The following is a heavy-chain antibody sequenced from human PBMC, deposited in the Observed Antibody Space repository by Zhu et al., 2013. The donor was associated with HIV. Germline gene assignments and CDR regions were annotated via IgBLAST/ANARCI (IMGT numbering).Heavy chain of an antibody. D-gene: IGHD3-10*01. CDR3: AREKYYYGSGSYDY. CDR1: GYTFTSYA. V-gene: IGHV1-69*13. J-gene: IGHJ4*02. CDR2: IIPIFGTA. Sequence: QVQLVQSGAEVKKPGASVKVSCKASGYTFTSYAISWVRQAPGQGLEWMGGIIPIFGTANYAQKFQGRVTITADESTSTAYMELSSLRSEDTAVYYCAREKYYYGSGSYDYWGQGTLVTVSS.